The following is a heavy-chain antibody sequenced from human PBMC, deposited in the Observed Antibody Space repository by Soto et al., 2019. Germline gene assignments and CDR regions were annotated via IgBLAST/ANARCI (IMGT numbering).Heavy chain of an antibody. V-gene: IGHV4-39*01. CDR2: IYYSGST. CDR1: GGSISSSSYY. D-gene: IGHD2-8*01. J-gene: IGHJ6*03. Sequence: SETLSLTCTVSGGSISSSSYYWGWIRQPPGKGLEWIGSIYYSGSTYYNPSLKSRVTISVDTSKNQFSLKLSSVTAADTAVYYCARRAGVSDYYYYYMDVWGKGTTVTVSS. CDR3: ARRAGVSDYYYYYMDV.